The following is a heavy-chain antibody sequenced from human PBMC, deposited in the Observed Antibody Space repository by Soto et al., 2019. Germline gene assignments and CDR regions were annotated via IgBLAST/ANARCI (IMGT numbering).Heavy chain of an antibody. CDR1: GYNFNQYY. V-gene: IGHV1-46*02. J-gene: IGHJ4*02. Sequence: QVQLMQSGAEVRKPGASVRLSCETSGYNFNQYYIHWVRQAPGQGLEWMGIINLRGGTTEYAHKFRGRVTVTGDTSTRTAYMELRSLRSDDTAICFCARGPDDSDVPRWDYWGQGTLVTVSS. CDR2: INLRGGTT. D-gene: IGHD4-17*01. CDR3: ARGPDDSDVPRWDY.